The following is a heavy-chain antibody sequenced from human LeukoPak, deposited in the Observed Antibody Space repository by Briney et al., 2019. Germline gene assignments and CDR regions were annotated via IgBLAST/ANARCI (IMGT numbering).Heavy chain of an antibody. CDR3: ARSVVPAATEYFQH. D-gene: IGHD2-2*01. V-gene: IGHV4-4*07. CDR2: IYTSGST. CDR1: GGSISSYY. Sequence: PSETLSLTCTVSGGSISSYYWSWIRQPAGKGLEWIGRIYTSGSTNYNPSLKSRVTMSVDTSKNQFSLKLSSVTAADTAVYYCARSVVPAATEYFQHWGQGTLVTVSS. J-gene: IGHJ1*01.